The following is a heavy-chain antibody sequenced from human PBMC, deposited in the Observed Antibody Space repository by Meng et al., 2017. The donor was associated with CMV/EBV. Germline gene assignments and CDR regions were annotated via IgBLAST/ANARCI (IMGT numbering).Heavy chain of an antibody. V-gene: IGHV3-30*02. CDR3: AKGREYQLLYRWYYYGMDV. CDR1: GFTFSSYG. CDR2: IRYDGSNK. J-gene: IGHJ6*02. D-gene: IGHD2-2*02. Sequence: GESLKISCAASGFTFSSYGMHWVRQAPGKGLEWVAFIRYDGSNKYYADSVKGRFTISRDNSKNTLYLQMNSLRAEDTAVYYCAKGREYQLLYRWYYYGMDVWGQGTTVTSP.